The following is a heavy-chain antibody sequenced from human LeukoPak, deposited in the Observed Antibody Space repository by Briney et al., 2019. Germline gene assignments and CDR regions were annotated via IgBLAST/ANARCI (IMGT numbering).Heavy chain of an antibody. D-gene: IGHD2-2*01. CDR1: GYTFTSYG. CDR2: ISAYNGNT. CDR3: ARGSSVVVPGAHRNQIDY. J-gene: IGHJ4*02. V-gene: IGHV1-18*01. Sequence: ASVKVSCKASGYTFTSYGISWVRQAPGQGLEWMGWISAYNGNTNYAQKLQGRVTMTRDTSTSTVYMELSSLRSEDTAVYYCARGSSVVVPGAHRNQIDYWGQGTLVTVPS.